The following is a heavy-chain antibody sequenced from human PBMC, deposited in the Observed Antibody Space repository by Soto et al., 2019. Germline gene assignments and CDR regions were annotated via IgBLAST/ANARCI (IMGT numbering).Heavy chain of an antibody. CDR1: GYTFTGYY. CDR2: INPNSGGT. Sequence: QVQLVQSGAEGKKPGASVKVSCKASGYTFTGYYMHWVRQAPGQGLEWMGGINPNSGGTNYAQKCQGWVTMTRDTSISTDYMELSRLRSDDTDVYYCARDVEYSSSSSPYYGMDVWGQGTTVTVSS. D-gene: IGHD6-6*01. V-gene: IGHV1-2*04. J-gene: IGHJ6*02. CDR3: ARDVEYSSSSSPYYGMDV.